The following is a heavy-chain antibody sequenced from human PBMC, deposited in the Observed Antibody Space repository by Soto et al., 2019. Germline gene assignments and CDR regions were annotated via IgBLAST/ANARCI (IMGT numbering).Heavy chain of an antibody. Sequence: QVQLVQSGAEVKKPGASVKVSCKASGYTFTSLYIHWVRQAPGQGLEWMGITNPSSGSTTYAQKFQGRVTMTRDTSTSTVYRELSSLTSEDTAVYYCARAAGFSGSYPGGYYVDYWGQGTLVTVSS. CDR2: TNPSSGST. CDR3: ARAAGFSGSYPGGYYVDY. CDR1: GYTFTSLY. D-gene: IGHD1-26*01. J-gene: IGHJ4*02. V-gene: IGHV1-46*01.